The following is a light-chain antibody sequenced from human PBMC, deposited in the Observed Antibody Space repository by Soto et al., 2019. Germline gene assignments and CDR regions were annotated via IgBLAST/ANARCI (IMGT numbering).Light chain of an antibody. V-gene: IGKV3-15*01. CDR3: QQYNNWPHT. CDR2: ATS. Sequence: EIVMTQSPVTLSLSPGERATLSCRASQSVTSKLAWFQQKPGQAPRPLISATSTRATGVPARFSGSGSGTEFTLTISSLQSEDFAVYSCQQYNNWPHTFGQGTKLEIK. J-gene: IGKJ2*01. CDR1: QSVTSK.